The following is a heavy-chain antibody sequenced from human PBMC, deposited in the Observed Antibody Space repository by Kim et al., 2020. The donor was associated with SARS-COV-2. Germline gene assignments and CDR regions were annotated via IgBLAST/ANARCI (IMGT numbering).Heavy chain of an antibody. J-gene: IGHJ6*03. CDR1: GGSFSGYY. CDR2: INHSGST. Sequence: SETLSLTCAVYGGSFSGYYWSWIRQPPGKGLEWIGDINHSGSTNYNPSLKSRVTISVDTSKNQFSLKLSSVTAADTAVYYCARGYYYYYYYMDVWGKGTTVTVSS. CDR3: ARGYYYYYYYMDV. V-gene: IGHV4-34*01.